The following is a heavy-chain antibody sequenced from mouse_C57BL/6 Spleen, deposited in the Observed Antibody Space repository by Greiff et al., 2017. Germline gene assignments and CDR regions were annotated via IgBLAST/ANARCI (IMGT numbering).Heavy chain of an antibody. Sequence: EVQLQQSGPGLVKPSQSLSLTCSVTGYSITSGYYWNWIRQFPGNKLEWMGYISYDGSNNYNPSLKNRISITRDTSKNQFFLKLNSVTTEDTATYYCARGSPITTVSYAMDYWGQGTSVTVSS. CDR3: ARGSPITTVSYAMDY. CDR2: ISYDGSN. V-gene: IGHV3-6*01. CDR1: GYSITSGYY. J-gene: IGHJ4*01. D-gene: IGHD1-1*01.